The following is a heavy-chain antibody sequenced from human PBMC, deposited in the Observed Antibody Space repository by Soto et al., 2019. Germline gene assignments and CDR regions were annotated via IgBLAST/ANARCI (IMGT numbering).Heavy chain of an antibody. D-gene: IGHD1-26*01. CDR2: IYYSGST. J-gene: IGHJ4*02. CDR3: ARRYGGNLDY. V-gene: IGHV4-59*08. CDR1: GGSISSYY. Sequence: QVQLQESGPGLVKPSETLSLTCTVSGGSISSYYWSWIRQPPGKGLEWIGCIYYSGSTNYNPSLKSRVTISVDTSKNLFPLKLSSVTAADTAVYYCARRYGGNLDYWGQGTLVTVSS.